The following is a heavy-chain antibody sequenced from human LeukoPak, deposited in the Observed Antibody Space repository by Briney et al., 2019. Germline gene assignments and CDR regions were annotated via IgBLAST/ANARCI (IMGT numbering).Heavy chain of an antibody. CDR1: GGSITNLDYY. V-gene: IGHV4-61*02. J-gene: IGHJ4*02. CDR2: IYTSGGT. D-gene: IGHD1-1*01. Sequence: PSETLSLTCTVSGGSITNLDYYWTWIRQPAGKRLEWIGRIYTSGGTNYNPSLKSRVTISVDTSKNQFSLKLSSVTAADTAVYYCARGYREWGQGTLVTVSS. CDR3: ARGYRE.